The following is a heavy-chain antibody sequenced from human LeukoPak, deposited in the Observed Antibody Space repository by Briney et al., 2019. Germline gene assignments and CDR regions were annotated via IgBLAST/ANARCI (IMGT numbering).Heavy chain of an antibody. CDR2: IKRDGSDK. D-gene: IGHD3-22*01. Sequence: GGSLRLSCVASGFVFNNYWMSWVRQAPGKGLEWVANIKRDGSDKYYVDSVKGRFTISRDNAKNSLYLQTDSLRAEDTAVYYCAKDSSPWMIAEWGQGTLVTVSS. CDR1: GFVFNNYW. J-gene: IGHJ1*01. CDR3: AKDSSPWMIAE. V-gene: IGHV3-7*01.